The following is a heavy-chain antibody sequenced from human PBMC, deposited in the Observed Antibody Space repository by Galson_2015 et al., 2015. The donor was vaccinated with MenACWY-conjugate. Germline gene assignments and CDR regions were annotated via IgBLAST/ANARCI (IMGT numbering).Heavy chain of an antibody. CDR2: IHYSGRN. CDR3: ARDGYCGGDCFSTDRAYYYYMDV. Sequence: TLSLTCSVSGASLSSGGYYWSWIRQHPGKGLEWIGHIHYSGRNYCNPSLQSRISMSVDTSKNQFSLTLTSVTAADTAVYYCARDGYCGGDCFSTDRAYYYYMDVWGRGTT. CDR1: GASLSSGGYY. V-gene: IGHV4-31*03. J-gene: IGHJ6*03. D-gene: IGHD2-21*01.